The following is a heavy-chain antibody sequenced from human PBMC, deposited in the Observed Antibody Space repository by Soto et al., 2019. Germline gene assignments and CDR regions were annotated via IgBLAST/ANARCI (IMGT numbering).Heavy chain of an antibody. J-gene: IGHJ6*02. Sequence: PSQTLSLTCAISGDSVSSNSAAWNWIRQSPSRGLEWLGRTYYRSKWYNDYAVSVKSRITINPDTSKNQFSLQLNSVTPEDTAVYYCARGWDPYSSGWYDYYYYGMDVWGQGTTVTVS. CDR1: GDSVSSNSAA. D-gene: IGHD6-19*01. CDR3: ARGWDPYSSGWYDYYYYGMDV. CDR2: TYYRSKWYN. V-gene: IGHV6-1*01.